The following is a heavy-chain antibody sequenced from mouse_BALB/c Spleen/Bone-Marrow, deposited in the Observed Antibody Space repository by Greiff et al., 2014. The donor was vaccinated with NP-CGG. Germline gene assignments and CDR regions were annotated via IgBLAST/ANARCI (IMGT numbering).Heavy chain of an antibody. D-gene: IGHD1-1*01. Sequence: EVKLMESGAELVKPGASVKLSCTASGFNIKDTYMHWVKQRPEQGLEWIGRIDPANGNTKYDPKFQGKATITADTSSNTAYLQLSSLTAEDTAVYYCARGGSSYGWYFDVWGAGITVTVSS. CDR3: ARGGSSYGWYFDV. CDR1: GFNIKDTY. CDR2: IDPANGNT. J-gene: IGHJ1*01. V-gene: IGHV14-3*02.